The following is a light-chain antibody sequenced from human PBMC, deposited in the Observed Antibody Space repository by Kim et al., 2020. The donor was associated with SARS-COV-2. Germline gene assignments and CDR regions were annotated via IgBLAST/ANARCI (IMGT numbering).Light chain of an antibody. V-gene: IGLV2-14*03. CDR2: DVS. CDR3: SSYTSSSTPYV. Sequence: QSALTQPASVSGSPGQSVTISCTGSSSDVGAYKFVSWYQQHPGKAPKLMIYDVSYRPAGVSYRFSGSKSGNTASLTISGLHAEDEALYYCSSYTSSSTPYVFGSGTQLTVL. CDR1: SSDVGAYKF. J-gene: IGLJ1*01.